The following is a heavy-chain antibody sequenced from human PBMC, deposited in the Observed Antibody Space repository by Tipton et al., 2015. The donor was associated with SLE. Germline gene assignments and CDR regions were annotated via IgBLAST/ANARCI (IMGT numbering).Heavy chain of an antibody. CDR1: GGSFSGYY. V-gene: IGHV4-34*11. Sequence: TLSLTCAVYGGSFSGYYWGWIRQPPGKGLEWIGSIFYSGSFSGGSTYHNPSLKSRVTISADTSKNQFSLKLSSVTAADTAIYYCARDSPYDSSGYYSDYWGQGTQVTVSS. D-gene: IGHD3-22*01. CDR3: ARDSPYDSSGYYSDY. CDR2: IFYSGSFSGGST. J-gene: IGHJ4*02.